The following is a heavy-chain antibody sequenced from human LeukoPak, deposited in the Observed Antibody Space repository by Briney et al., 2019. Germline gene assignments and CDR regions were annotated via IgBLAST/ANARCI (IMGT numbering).Heavy chain of an antibody. D-gene: IGHD3-22*01. V-gene: IGHV3-33*06. Sequence: GRSLRLSCAASGFTFSSYGMHWVRQAPGKGLEWVAVIWYDGSNKYYADSVKGRFTISRDNSKNTLYLQMNSLIAEDTAVYYCAKDRFRPSHPYYYDSSGYYFDAFDIWGQGTMVTVSS. CDR1: GFTFSSYG. CDR3: AKDRFRPSHPYYYDSSGYYFDAFDI. J-gene: IGHJ3*02. CDR2: IWYDGSNK.